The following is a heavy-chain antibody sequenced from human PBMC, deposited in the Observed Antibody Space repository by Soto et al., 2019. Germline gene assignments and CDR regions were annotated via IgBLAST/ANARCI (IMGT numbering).Heavy chain of an antibody. CDR3: ASAGRSGRGGDY. J-gene: IGHJ4*02. D-gene: IGHD3-10*01. Sequence: SETLSLTCAVYGGSFSGYYWSWIRQPPGKGLEWNGEINHSGSTNYNPSLKSRVTISVDTSKNQFSLKLSSVTAADTAVYYCASAGRSGRGGDYWGQGTLVTVSS. CDR1: GGSFSGYY. V-gene: IGHV4-34*01. CDR2: INHSGST.